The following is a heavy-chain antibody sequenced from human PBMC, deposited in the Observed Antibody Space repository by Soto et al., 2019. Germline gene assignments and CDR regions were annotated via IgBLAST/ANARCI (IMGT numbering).Heavy chain of an antibody. Sequence: EVQLLESGGGLVQPGGSPGLSCAASGFPFSSYAMTWVRQAPGKGLEWVSLISGSGGSTYYADSVKGRFTISRDNSRDTLYLQMNSLRAEDTAVYYCAKVHGSGSYNNFPDYWGQGTLVTVSS. CDR3: AKVHGSGSYNNFPDY. V-gene: IGHV3-23*01. J-gene: IGHJ4*02. D-gene: IGHD3-10*01. CDR1: GFPFSSYA. CDR2: ISGSGGST.